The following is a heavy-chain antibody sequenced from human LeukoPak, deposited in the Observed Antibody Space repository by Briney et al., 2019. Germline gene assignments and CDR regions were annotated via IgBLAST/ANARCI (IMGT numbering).Heavy chain of an antibody. Sequence: SETLSLTCTVSGGSISSSSYYWGWIRQPPGKGLEWIGSIYYSGSTYYNPSLKSRVTISVDRSKNQFSLKLSSVTAADTAVFYCASGSGGYFDSWGQGTLVTVSS. CDR2: IYYSGST. D-gene: IGHD2-8*02. CDR3: ASGSGGYFDS. J-gene: IGHJ4*02. CDR1: GGSISSSSYY. V-gene: IGHV4-39*07.